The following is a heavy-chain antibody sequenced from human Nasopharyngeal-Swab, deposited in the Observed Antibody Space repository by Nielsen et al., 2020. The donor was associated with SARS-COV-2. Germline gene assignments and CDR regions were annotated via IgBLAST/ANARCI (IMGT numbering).Heavy chain of an antibody. CDR2: VSGSGTTT. Sequence: GGSLRLSCAASGFTFSSYAMSWVRQAPGKGLEWVSAVSGSGTTTYYADSVKGRFTISRDNSKNTLYLQMNSPRAEDTAVYYCARDRGELLGEYYFDYWGQGTLVTVSS. J-gene: IGHJ4*02. CDR1: GFTFSSYA. V-gene: IGHV3-23*01. D-gene: IGHD1-26*01. CDR3: ARDRGELLGEYYFDY.